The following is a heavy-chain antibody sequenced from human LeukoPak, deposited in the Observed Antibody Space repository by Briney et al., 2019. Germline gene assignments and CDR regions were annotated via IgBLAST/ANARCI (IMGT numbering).Heavy chain of an antibody. Sequence: SGGSLRLSCAASGFTFSSYSMNWVRQAPGKGLEWVSVIYSGGSTYYADSVKGRFTISRDNSKNTLYLQMNSLRAEDTAVYYCAREQLGPYYYYMDVWGKGTTVTVSS. D-gene: IGHD6-13*01. CDR3: AREQLGPYYYYMDV. CDR1: GFTFSSYS. V-gene: IGHV3-53*01. CDR2: IYSGGST. J-gene: IGHJ6*03.